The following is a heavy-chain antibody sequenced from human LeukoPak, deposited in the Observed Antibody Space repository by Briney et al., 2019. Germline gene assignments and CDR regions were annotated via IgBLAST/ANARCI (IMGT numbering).Heavy chain of an antibody. V-gene: IGHV1-2*02. J-gene: IGHJ4*02. Sequence: ASVKVSCKASGYTFTGCYMHWVRQAPGQGLEWMGWINPNSGGTNYAQKFQGRVTMTRDTSISTAYMELSRLRSDDTAVYYCARGDITMIVVVNYFDYWGQGTLVTVSS. D-gene: IGHD3-22*01. CDR3: ARGDITMIVVVNYFDY. CDR2: INPNSGGT. CDR1: GYTFTGCY.